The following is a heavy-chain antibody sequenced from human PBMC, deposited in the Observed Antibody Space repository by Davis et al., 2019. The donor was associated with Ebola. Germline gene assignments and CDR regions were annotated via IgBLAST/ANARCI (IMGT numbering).Heavy chain of an antibody. CDR2: ISSGGST. Sequence: GESLKISCAASGFTVSSNYMSWVRQAPGKGLEWVSVISSGGSTYYADSVKGRFTISRHNSKNTLYLQMNSLRAEDTAVYYCARGGGYSSGWDDYWGQGTLVTVSS. D-gene: IGHD6-19*01. CDR1: GFTVSSNY. V-gene: IGHV3-53*01. CDR3: ARGGGYSSGWDDY. J-gene: IGHJ4*02.